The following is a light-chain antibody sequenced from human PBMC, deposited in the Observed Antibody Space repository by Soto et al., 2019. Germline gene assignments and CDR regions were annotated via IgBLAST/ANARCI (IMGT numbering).Light chain of an antibody. Sequence: EIVLTQSPATLSLSPGERATLSCRASPSVSSSLAWYQQKPGKAPRLLIYDASNRATGIPARFSGSGSGTDFTLTISSLEPEDFAVYYCQQRSNWPPLTFGGGTKVEIK. CDR1: PSVSSS. J-gene: IGKJ4*01. V-gene: IGKV3-11*01. CDR2: DAS. CDR3: QQRSNWPPLT.